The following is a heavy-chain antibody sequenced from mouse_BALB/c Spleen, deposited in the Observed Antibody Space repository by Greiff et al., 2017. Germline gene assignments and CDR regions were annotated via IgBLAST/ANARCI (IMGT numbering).Heavy chain of an antibody. CDR2: ISSGGSYT. Sequence: DVKLVESGGGLVKPGGSLKLSCAASGFTFSSYTMSWVRQTPEKRLEWVATISSGGSYTYYPDSVKGRFTISRDNAKNTLYLQMSSLKSEDTAMYYCTSDYYYGSRAWFAYWGQGTLVTVSA. J-gene: IGHJ3*01. V-gene: IGHV5-6-4*01. D-gene: IGHD1-1*01. CDR1: GFTFSSYT. CDR3: TSDYYYGSRAWFAY.